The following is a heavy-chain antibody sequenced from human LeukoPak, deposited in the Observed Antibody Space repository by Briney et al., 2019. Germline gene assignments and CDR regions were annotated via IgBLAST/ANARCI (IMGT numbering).Heavy chain of an antibody. J-gene: IGHJ4*02. D-gene: IGHD5-12*01. V-gene: IGHV3-30*18. CDR2: ISYDGSNK. CDR1: GFTYISYG. Sequence: GRSLRLSCAASGFTYISYGMHWVRQAPGKGLEWVAVISYDGSNKYYADSVEGRFTISRDNSKNTLYLEMNSLRAEDTAVYYCAKERWLRFFDYWGQGTLVTVSS. CDR3: AKERWLRFFDY.